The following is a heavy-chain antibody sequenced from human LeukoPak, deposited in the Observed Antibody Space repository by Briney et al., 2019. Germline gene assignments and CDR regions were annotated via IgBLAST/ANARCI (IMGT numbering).Heavy chain of an antibody. CDR3: AKGGYIWGSYRLYAFDI. CDR2: ISGSGDNT. D-gene: IGHD3-16*02. V-gene: IGHV3-23*01. J-gene: IGHJ3*02. Sequence: GGSLRLSCAASGFTFSSYAMSWVRQAPGRGLQWVSAISGSGDNTYSADSVKGRFTISRDNSKNTLYLQMNSLRAEDTAVYYCAKGGYIWGSYRLYAFDIWGQGTMVTVSS. CDR1: GFTFSSYA.